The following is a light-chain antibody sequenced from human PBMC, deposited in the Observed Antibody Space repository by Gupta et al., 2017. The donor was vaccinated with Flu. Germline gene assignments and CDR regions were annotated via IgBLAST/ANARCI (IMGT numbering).Light chain of an antibody. CDR1: NVGEKS. J-gene: IGLJ3*02. Sequence: GQTATITCGGNNVGEKSVHWYQQKPGRAPVLVLFDDTDRPSGIPERFSGSNSGDTATLTISWLEAGDEADYYCQVWDSSGDHWVFGGGTKLTGL. V-gene: IGLV3-21*02. CDR3: QVWDSSGDHWV. CDR2: DDT.